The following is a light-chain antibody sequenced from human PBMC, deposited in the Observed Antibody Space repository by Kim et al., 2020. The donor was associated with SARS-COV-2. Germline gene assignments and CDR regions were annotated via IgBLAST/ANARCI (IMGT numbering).Light chain of an antibody. Sequence: QRVTISCTGSNSNIGAGYDVHWYQQLPGTAPKLLIYGNSNRPSGVPDRFSGSKSGTSASLAITGLQAEDEADYYCQSYDSSLTHVVFGGGTKLTVL. CDR3: QSYDSSLTHVV. J-gene: IGLJ2*01. CDR2: GNS. CDR1: NSNIGAGYD. V-gene: IGLV1-40*01.